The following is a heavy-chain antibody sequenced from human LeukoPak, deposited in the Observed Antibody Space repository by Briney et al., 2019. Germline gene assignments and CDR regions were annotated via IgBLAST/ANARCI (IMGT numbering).Heavy chain of an antibody. Sequence: GGSLRLSCAASGFTFSGSAMHWVRQASGKGLEWVGRIRSKANTYATAYAASVKGRFTISRDDSKNTAYLQLNSLKTEDTAVYYCTTAVGTDFYDYGLDAWGQGTTVTVSS. CDR1: GFTFSGSA. CDR3: TTAVGTDFYDYGLDA. CDR2: IRSKANTYAT. V-gene: IGHV3-73*01. J-gene: IGHJ6*02. D-gene: IGHD6-13*01.